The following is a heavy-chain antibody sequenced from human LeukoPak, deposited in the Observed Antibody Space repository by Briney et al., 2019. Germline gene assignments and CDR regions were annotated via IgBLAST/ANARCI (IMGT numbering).Heavy chain of an antibody. Sequence: GGSLRLSCAASGYFSDYYMSWIRQAPGKGLEWVSYISGSGDSIYYADSVKGRFTISRDNAKSSLYLQMNSLRAGDTAVYYCARVGTGYYLNYWGQGTLVTVSS. CDR1: GYFSDYY. CDR3: ARVGTGYYLNY. CDR2: ISGSGDSI. J-gene: IGHJ4*02. D-gene: IGHD2-8*02. V-gene: IGHV3-11*01.